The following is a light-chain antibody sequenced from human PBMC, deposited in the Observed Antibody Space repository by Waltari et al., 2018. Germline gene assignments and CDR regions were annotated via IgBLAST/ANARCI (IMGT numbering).Light chain of an antibody. J-gene: IGLJ2*01. CDR3: SSQSSDTVVI. CDR2: DVN. CDR1: SSDVGRDDS. V-gene: IGLV2-14*03. Sequence: QSALTQPASVSGSPGQSITISCTGSSSDVGRDDSVSWYQDHPGQAPKVIIYDVNNRPSGGSDRFSGSKSGNTASLTISGLQAEDEANYYCSSQSSDTVVIFGGGTKLTVL.